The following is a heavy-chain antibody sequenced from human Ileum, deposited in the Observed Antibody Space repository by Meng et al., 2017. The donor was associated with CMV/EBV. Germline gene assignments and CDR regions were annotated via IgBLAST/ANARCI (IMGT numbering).Heavy chain of an antibody. CDR1: GFTFSSP. CDR3: AKGYSSSWGIDY. Sequence: GESLKISCAASGFTFSSPIHWVRQAPGKGLEWVAVVSHDGSNEHYADSVKGRFTISRDNSKNTLYLQMNSLRAEDTAVYYCAKGYSSSWGIDYWGQGTLVTVSS. CDR2: VSHDGSNE. J-gene: IGHJ4*02. V-gene: IGHV3-30*04. D-gene: IGHD6-13*01.